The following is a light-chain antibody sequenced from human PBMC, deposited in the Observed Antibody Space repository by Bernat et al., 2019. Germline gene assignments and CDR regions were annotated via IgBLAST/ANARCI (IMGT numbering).Light chain of an antibody. J-gene: IGLJ2*01. V-gene: IGLV2-11*01. CDR3: CSYAGSYTLI. CDR2: DVS. CDR1: GSNIGLYNY. Sequence: QSALTQPRSVSGSPGQAVTISCTGTGSNIGLYNYSSWYQLHPGKAPKFIIYDVSNRPSGVPDRFSGSKSGNTASLTISGLQAEDEADYYGCSYAGSYTLIFGGGTKVTVL.